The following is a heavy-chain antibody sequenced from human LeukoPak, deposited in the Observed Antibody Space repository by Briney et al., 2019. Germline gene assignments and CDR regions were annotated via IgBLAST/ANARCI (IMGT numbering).Heavy chain of an antibody. CDR3: AKGEITMVRGVITN. V-gene: IGHV3-9*03. D-gene: IGHD3-10*01. J-gene: IGHJ4*02. CDR1: GFTFDDYA. CDR2: ISWNSGSI. Sequence: GGSLRLSCAASGFTFDDYAMHWVRQAPGKGVEGVSGISWNSGSIGYADSVKARFTISRDNAKNSLYLQMNSLRAEDMALYYCAKGEITMVRGVITNWGQGTLVTVSS.